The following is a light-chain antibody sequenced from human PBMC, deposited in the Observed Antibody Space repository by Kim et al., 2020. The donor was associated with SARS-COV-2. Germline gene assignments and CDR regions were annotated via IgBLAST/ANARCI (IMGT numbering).Light chain of an antibody. Sequence: PGERATLSCRASQSVSSNDLAWYPQRPGQAPRLLIYAASTRAAGIPDRFSGSVSWTDFTLTISRLETEDFAMYHCQQSGISPYTFGQGTKL. CDR2: AAS. CDR1: QSVSSND. CDR3: QQSGISPYT. J-gene: IGKJ2*01. V-gene: IGKV3-20*01.